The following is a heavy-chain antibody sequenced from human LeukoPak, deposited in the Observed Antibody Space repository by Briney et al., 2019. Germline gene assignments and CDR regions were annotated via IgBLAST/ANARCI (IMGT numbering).Heavy chain of an antibody. CDR3: ARDLPRGVRGAIHY. CDR1: GFTFSSYW. J-gene: IGHJ4*02. Sequence: GGSLRLSCAASGFTFSSYWGSWVRQAPRKGLEWVANIKQDGSEKYYVDSVKGRFTISRDNAKNSLYLQMNSLRAEDTAVYYCARDLPRGVRGAIHYWGQGTLVTVSS. D-gene: IGHD3-10*01. CDR2: IKQDGSEK. V-gene: IGHV3-7*01.